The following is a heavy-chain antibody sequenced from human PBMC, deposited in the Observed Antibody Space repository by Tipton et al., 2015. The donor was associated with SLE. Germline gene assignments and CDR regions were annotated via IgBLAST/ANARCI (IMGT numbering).Heavy chain of an antibody. CDR1: GGSFSGYY. V-gene: IGHV4-34*01. Sequence: TLSLTCAVYGGSFSGYYWSWIRQPPGKGLEWIGEINHSGSTSYNPSLKSRVTISVDTSKNQFSLKLSSVTAADTAVYYCARELDGPSARWGQGTLVTVSS. CDR2: INHSGST. D-gene: IGHD5-24*01. CDR3: ARELDGPSAR. J-gene: IGHJ4*02.